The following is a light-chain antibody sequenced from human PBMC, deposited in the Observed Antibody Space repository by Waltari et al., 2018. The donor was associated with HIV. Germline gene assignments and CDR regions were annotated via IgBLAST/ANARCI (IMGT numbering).Light chain of an antibody. CDR1: SSDVGNHNL. CDR2: AVS. V-gene: IGLV2-23*02. Sequence: QSALTPPASVSGSPGQSIAISCTGTSSDVGNHNLVSWYQHHPGKAPRLMIYAVSKRPSGISNRFSGSKSGNTASLIISGLQSGDEADYYCSSYAGGTSWVFGGGTKLTVL. CDR3: SSYAGGTSWV. J-gene: IGLJ3*02.